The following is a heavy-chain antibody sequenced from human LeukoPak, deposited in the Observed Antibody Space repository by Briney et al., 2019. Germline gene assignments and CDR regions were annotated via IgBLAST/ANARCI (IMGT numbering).Heavy chain of an antibody. Sequence: PSETLSLTCAVYGGSFSGYYWSWIRQPPGKGLEWIGEINHSGSTNYNPSLKSRVTISVDTSKNQFSLKLSSVTAADTAVYYCARNQRAMVRGALDYCGQGTLVTVSS. D-gene: IGHD3-10*01. J-gene: IGHJ4*02. CDR2: INHSGST. V-gene: IGHV4-34*01. CDR1: GGSFSGYY. CDR3: ARNQRAMVRGALDY.